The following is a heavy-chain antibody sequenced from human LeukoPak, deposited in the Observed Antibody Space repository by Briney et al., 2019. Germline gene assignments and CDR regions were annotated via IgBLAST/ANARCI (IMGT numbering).Heavy chain of an antibody. CDR1: GYTLTELS. Sequence: ASVKVSCKVSGYTLTELSMHWVRQSPGKGLEWMGGFDPEDGETIYAQKFQGRVTMTEDTSTDTAYMELSSLRSEDTAVYYCATYYYDSSGYYYNDYWGQGTLVTVSS. D-gene: IGHD3-22*01. CDR3: ATYYYDSSGYYYNDY. CDR2: FDPEDGET. V-gene: IGHV1-24*01. J-gene: IGHJ4*02.